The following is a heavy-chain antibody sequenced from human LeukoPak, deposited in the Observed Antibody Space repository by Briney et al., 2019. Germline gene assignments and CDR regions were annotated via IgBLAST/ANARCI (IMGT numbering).Heavy chain of an antibody. V-gene: IGHV3-30*18. CDR3: AKEYDSGGYGAYFDY. Sequence: PGGSLRLSCTASKSTFSNYGMQWVRQAPGKGLEWVAVISSDGGTKYYADSVKGRFTLSRDNSRNTLDLQMNSLGPEDTAVYYCAKEYDSGGYGAYFDYWGQGTLVTVSS. J-gene: IGHJ4*02. CDR2: ISSDGGTK. D-gene: IGHD3-10*01. CDR1: KSTFSNYG.